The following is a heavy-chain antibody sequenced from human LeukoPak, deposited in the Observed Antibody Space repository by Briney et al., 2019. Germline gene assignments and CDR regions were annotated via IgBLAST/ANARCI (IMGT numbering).Heavy chain of an antibody. Sequence: ASVKLSCTASAYTFKGYALNWVRQAPGQGLEWMGWISANSGGTYYAQKVKGRVTMTRDRSISTDYMELSRLRSEDTAVYYCAIEPWGSGNNWYFDLWGRGTLVTVSS. J-gene: IGHJ2*01. D-gene: IGHD7-27*01. V-gene: IGHV1-2*02. CDR3: AIEPWGSGNNWYFDL. CDR2: ISANSGGT. CDR1: AYTFKGYA.